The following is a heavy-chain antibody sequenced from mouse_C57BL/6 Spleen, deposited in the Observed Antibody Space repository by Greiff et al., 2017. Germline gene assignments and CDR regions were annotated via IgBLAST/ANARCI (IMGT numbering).Heavy chain of an antibody. CDR2: ISDGGSYT. Sequence: EVQVVESGGGLVKPGGSLKLSCAASGFTFSSYAMSWVRQTPEKRLEWVATISDGGSYTYYPDNVKGRFTIYRDNAKNNLYLQMSHLQSEDTAMYYCAREGTTLVAPYFDYWGQGTTLTVSS. J-gene: IGHJ2*01. CDR1: GFTFSSYA. D-gene: IGHD1-1*01. V-gene: IGHV5-4*01. CDR3: AREGTTLVAPYFDY.